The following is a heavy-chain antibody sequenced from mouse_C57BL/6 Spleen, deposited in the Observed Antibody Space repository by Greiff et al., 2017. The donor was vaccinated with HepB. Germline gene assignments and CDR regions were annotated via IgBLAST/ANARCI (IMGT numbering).Heavy chain of an antibody. D-gene: IGHD1-1*01. V-gene: IGHV1-26*01. CDR1: GYTFTDYY. CDR3: ARNYGSSYRGHYFDY. CDR2: INPNNGGT. Sequence: EVQLQQSGPELVKPGASVKISCKASGYTFTDYYMNWVKQSHGKSLEWIGDINPNNGGTSYNQKFKGKATLTVDKSSSTAYMELRSLTSEDSAVYYCARNYGSSYRGHYFDYWGQGTTLTVSS. J-gene: IGHJ2*01.